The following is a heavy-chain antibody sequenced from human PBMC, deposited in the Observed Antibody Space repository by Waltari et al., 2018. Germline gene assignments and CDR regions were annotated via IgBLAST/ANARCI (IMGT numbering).Heavy chain of an antibody. CDR1: EFAFTNSA. J-gene: IGHJ5*02. Sequence: QMQLVQSGPEVRKTGTSVKVSCKASEFAFTNSAVQWVRQARGQRLEWIGWIVVATGQTGYAQMFQERVTITGDMSTSTAYMELSGLTAADTAVYYCAAEVLQQLGNNWLDPWGQGTLVTVSS. V-gene: IGHV1-58*01. CDR2: IVVATGQT. D-gene: IGHD3-16*01. CDR3: AAEVLQQLGNNWLDP.